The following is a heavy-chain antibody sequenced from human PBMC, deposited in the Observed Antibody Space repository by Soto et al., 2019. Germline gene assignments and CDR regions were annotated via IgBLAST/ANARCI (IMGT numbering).Heavy chain of an antibody. J-gene: IGHJ6*03. D-gene: IGHD2-2*01. CDR1: GGSIGSYS. CDR3: ARCPLSTEYRHYYYLDV. V-gene: IGHV4-59*13. Sequence: QVQLQESGPGLVKPSETLSLTCTVSGGSIGSYSWSWIRQPPGKGLEWIGYVYKSGSLSYSPSLKRRVTISIDTSGNQFSLKLTSVPAADTAVYYCARCPLSTEYRHYYYLDVWGKGTTVTVSS. CDR2: VYKSGSL.